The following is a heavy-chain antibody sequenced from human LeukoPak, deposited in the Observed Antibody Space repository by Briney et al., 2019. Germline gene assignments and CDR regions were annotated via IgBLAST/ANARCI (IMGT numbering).Heavy chain of an antibody. CDR2: ISYDGSNK. V-gene: IGHV3-30*18. Sequence: GGSLRLSCAASGFTFSSYGLHWVRQAPGKGLEWVAVISYDGSNKYYADSVKGRFTISRDNSKNTLYLQMNSLTAEDTAVYYCAKVLLWFGELFNLRGSPNFDYWGQGTLVTVSS. CDR3: AKVLLWFGELFNLRGSPNFDY. J-gene: IGHJ4*02. CDR1: GFTFSSYG. D-gene: IGHD3-10*01.